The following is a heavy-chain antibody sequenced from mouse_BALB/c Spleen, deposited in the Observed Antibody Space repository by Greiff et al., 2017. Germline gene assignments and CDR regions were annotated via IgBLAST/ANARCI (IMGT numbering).Heavy chain of an antibody. V-gene: IGHV4-1*02. CDR1: GFAFSRYW. J-gene: IGHJ2*01. CDR3: ARQGYYRYGSY. D-gene: IGHD2-14*01. Sequence: EVKLLESGGGLVQPGGSLKLSCAASGFAFSRYWMSWVRQAPGKGLEWIGEINPDSSTINYTPSLKDKFIISRDNAKNTLYLQMSKVRSEDTALYYCARQGYYRYGSYWGQGTTLTVSS. CDR2: INPDSSTI.